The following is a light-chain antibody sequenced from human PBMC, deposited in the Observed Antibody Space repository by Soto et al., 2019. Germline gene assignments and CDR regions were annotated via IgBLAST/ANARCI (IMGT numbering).Light chain of an antibody. CDR1: QSVSSSY. Sequence: EIVLTQSPGTLSLSPGERATLSCRATQSVSSSYLAWYQQKPGRAPRLLIYGAYIRATGIPDRFSGSGSGTDFTLTITKLEPEDFAVYYCQQYGNSIYSFGQGTKLEIK. CDR2: GAY. J-gene: IGKJ2*03. V-gene: IGKV3-20*01. CDR3: QQYGNSIYS.